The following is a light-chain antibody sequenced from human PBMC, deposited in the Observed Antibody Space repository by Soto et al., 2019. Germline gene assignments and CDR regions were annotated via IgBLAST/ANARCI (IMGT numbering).Light chain of an antibody. CDR1: QSVSSSY. Sequence: EIVLTQSPGILSLSPGERATLSCRASQSVSSSYLAWYQQKPGQAPRLLIYGASSRATGIPDRFSGSGSGTDFTLTISRLEPEDFAVYYCQQYGSSRDTFGGGTKVDIK. V-gene: IGKV3-20*01. J-gene: IGKJ4*01. CDR3: QQYGSSRDT. CDR2: GAS.